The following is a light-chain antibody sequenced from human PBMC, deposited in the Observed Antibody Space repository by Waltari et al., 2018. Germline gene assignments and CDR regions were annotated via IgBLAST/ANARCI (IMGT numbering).Light chain of an antibody. Sequence: EFVLTQSPGTLSLSPGETATLSCRASQTAAGNYLSWYQQKPGQAPRLLMYKTSNRATGIPDRFIGSGSGTDVTLTISRLEPEDSAVYYCHQYGVTPLFTFGPGTKVDIK. J-gene: IGKJ3*01. CDR3: HQYGVTPLFT. CDR1: QTAAGNY. V-gene: IGKV3-20*01. CDR2: KTS.